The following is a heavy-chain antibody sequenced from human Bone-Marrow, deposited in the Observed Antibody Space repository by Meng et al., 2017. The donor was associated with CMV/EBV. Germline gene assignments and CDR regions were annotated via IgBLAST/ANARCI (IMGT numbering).Heavy chain of an antibody. Sequence: ETLSLTCAASGFTFSSYSMNWVRQAPGKGLECVSYISGSSTTIYYADSVKGRFTISRDNANNSLSLQLNSLRAEDTAVYYCARESRVLHWGQGTLVTVSS. CDR2: ISGSSTTI. J-gene: IGHJ4*02. D-gene: IGHD3-10*01. V-gene: IGHV3-48*04. CDR1: GFTFSSYS. CDR3: ARESRVLH.